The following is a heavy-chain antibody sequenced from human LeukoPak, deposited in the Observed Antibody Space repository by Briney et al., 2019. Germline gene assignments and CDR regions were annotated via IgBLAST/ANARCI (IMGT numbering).Heavy chain of an antibody. D-gene: IGHD1-26*01. CDR3: ARVLSGSLRSDFDY. J-gene: IGHJ4*02. CDR1: GFTFSSYS. V-gene: IGHV3-21*01. CDR2: ISSSSSYI. Sequence: GGSLRLSCAASGFTFSSYSMNWVRQAPGKGLEWVSSISSSSSYIYYADSVKGRFTISGDNAKNSLYLQMNSLRAEDTAVYYCARVLSGSLRSDFDYWGQGTLVTVSS.